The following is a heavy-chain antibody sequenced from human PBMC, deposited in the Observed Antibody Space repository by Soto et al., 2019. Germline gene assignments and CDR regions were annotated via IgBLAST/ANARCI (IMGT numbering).Heavy chain of an antibody. Sequence: EVQLLESGGGLVQPGGSLRLSCAASGFTFSSYAMSWVRQAPGKGLEWVSAISGSGGSTYYADSVKGRFTISRDNSKNTWYLKMNGLGAETPAEYYWGKGGVGVVAPPAVPFDHWGQEPLVTLSS. CDR2: ISGSGGST. CDR1: GFTFSSYA. D-gene: IGHD2-15*01. CDR3: GKGGVGVVAPPAVPFDH. V-gene: IGHV3-23*01. J-gene: IGHJ4*02.